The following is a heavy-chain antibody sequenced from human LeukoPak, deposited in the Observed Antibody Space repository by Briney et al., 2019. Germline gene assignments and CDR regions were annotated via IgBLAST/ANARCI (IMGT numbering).Heavy chain of an antibody. CDR2: ISTSGST. D-gene: IGHD4-17*01. J-gene: IGHJ6*03. CDR1: GGSISSYY. V-gene: IGHV4-4*07. Sequence: SETLSLTCTVSGGSISSYYWTWVRQPAGKGLEWIGRISTSGSTNYNPSLKSRLTMSVDTSENQFSLNLSSVTAADTAVYYCARGAYGDYYYYYYMDVWGKGTTVTVSS. CDR3: ARGAYGDYYYYYYMDV.